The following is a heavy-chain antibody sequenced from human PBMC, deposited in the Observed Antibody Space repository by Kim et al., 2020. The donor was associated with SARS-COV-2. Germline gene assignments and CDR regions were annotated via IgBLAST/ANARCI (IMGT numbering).Heavy chain of an antibody. J-gene: IGHJ6*02. V-gene: IGHV1-18*01. CDR1: GYTFTSYG. CDR3: ARDSTPARPRGWYPPLGYYYYGMDV. D-gene: IGHD6-19*01. Sequence: ASVKVSCKASGYTFTSYGISWVRQAPGQGLEWMGWISAYNGNTNYAQKLQGRVTMTTDTSTSTAYMELRSLRSDDTAVYYCARDSTPARPRGWYPPLGYYYYGMDVWGQGTTVTVSS. CDR2: ISAYNGNT.